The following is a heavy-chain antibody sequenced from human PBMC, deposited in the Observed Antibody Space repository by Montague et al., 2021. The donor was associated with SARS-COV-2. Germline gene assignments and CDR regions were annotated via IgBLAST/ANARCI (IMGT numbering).Heavy chain of an antibody. Sequence: SLRLSCAASGFTFSSYAMHWVRQAPGKGLEWVAVISHDGSNKYYADSVKGRFTISRDNSKNTLYLQMNSLRAEDTAVYYCATSEPFLEWLSLPFDYWGQGTLVTVSS. D-gene: IGHD3-3*02. CDR3: ATSEPFLEWLSLPFDY. V-gene: IGHV3-30*04. CDR1: GFTFSSYA. J-gene: IGHJ4*02. CDR2: ISHDGSNK.